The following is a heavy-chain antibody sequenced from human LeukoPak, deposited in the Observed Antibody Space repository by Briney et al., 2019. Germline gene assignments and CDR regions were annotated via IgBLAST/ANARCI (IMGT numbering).Heavy chain of an antibody. CDR1: GYTFTSYD. J-gene: IGHJ3*02. CDR2: MNPNSGNT. V-gene: IGHV1-8*01. Sequence: ASVKVSCKASGYTFTSYDINWVRQAPGQGLEWMGWMNPNSGNTGYGQKFQGRVTMTRNTSKSTAYMELSSLRSEDTAVYYCATDSDAYCGGDCSGEAFDIWGQGTMVTVSS. D-gene: IGHD2-21*02. CDR3: ATDSDAYCGGDCSGEAFDI.